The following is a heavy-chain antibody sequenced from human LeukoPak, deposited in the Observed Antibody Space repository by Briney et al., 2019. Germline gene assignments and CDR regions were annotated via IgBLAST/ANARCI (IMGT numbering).Heavy chain of an antibody. Sequence: GGSLRLSCAASGLTFSSYSMNWVRQAPGKGLEWVSSISSSSSYIYYADSVKGRFTISRDNAKNSLYLQMNSLRAEDTAVYYCAASYCGGDCPPFDAFDIWGQGTMVTVSS. CDR1: GLTFSSYS. D-gene: IGHD2-21*02. CDR2: ISSSSSYI. J-gene: IGHJ3*02. V-gene: IGHV3-21*01. CDR3: AASYCGGDCPPFDAFDI.